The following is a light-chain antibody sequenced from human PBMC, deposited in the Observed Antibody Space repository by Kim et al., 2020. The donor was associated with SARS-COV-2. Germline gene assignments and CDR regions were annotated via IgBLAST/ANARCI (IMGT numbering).Light chain of an antibody. CDR1: QSISSY. V-gene: IGKV1-39*01. Sequence: SVGDKVTITCRAGQSISSYLNWYQQKPGKAPKLLIYAASSLQSGVPSTFSGSGSGTDFTLTISSLQPEDFATYYCQQSYSTPWTFGQGTKVDIK. CDR3: QQSYSTPWT. CDR2: AAS. J-gene: IGKJ1*01.